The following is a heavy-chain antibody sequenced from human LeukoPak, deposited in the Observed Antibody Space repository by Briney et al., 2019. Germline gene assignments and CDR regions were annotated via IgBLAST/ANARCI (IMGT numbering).Heavy chain of an antibody. CDR3: AKRGVVIRVVLVGFHKEAYYFES. CDR1: GITLSNYG. D-gene: IGHD3/OR15-3a*01. V-gene: IGHV3-23*01. J-gene: IGHJ4*02. CDR2: VSDSGGST. Sequence: GGSLRLSCAVSGITLSNYGMSWVRQAPGKGLEWVAGVSDSGGSTKYADSVKGRFTISRDNPKNTLFLQMNSLRAEDTAVYFCAKRGVVIRVVLVGFHKEAYYFESWGQGALVTVSS.